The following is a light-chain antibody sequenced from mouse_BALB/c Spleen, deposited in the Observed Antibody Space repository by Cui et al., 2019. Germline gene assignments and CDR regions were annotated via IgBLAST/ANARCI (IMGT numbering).Light chain of an antibody. J-gene: IGKJ4*01. CDR2: LMS. CDR1: KSLLYKDGKTY. V-gene: IGKV2-112*01. Sequence: SSKSLLYKDGKTYLNWFLQRPGQSPQLLIYLMSTRASGVSDRFSGSGSGTDFTLEISRVKTEDVGVYYCQQLVEFPITFGSGTKLEIK. CDR3: QQLVEFPIT.